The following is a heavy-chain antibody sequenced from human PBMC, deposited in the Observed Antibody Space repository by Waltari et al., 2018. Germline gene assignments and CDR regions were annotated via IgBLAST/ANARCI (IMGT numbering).Heavy chain of an antibody. V-gene: IGHV4-39*07. CDR2: IYSSGST. J-gene: IGHJ1*01. CDR1: GGSISSSSYY. CDR3: ARDGYDYGCVQH. Sequence: QLQLQESGPGLVKPSETLSLTCTVSGGSISSSSYYWGWIRQPPGKGLVWSGRIYSSGSTYYNPSLQVRVTISVDTSKNQFSLKLSSVTAADTAVYYCARDGYDYGCVQHWGQGTLVTVSS. D-gene: IGHD4-17*01.